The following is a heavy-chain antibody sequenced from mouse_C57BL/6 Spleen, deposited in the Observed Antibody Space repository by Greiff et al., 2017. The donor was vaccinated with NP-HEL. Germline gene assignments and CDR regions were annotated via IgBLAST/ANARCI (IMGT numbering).Heavy chain of an antibody. CDR3: AREEGNHWYFDV. CDR1: GYAFSSSW. D-gene: IGHD2-1*01. Sequence: VQLQQSGPELVKPGASVKISCKASGYAFSSSWMNWVKQRPGKGLEWIGRIYPGDGDTNYNGKFKGKATLTADKSSSTAYMQLSSLTSEDSAVYFCAREEGNHWYFDVWGTGTTVTVSS. CDR2: IYPGDGDT. V-gene: IGHV1-82*01. J-gene: IGHJ1*03.